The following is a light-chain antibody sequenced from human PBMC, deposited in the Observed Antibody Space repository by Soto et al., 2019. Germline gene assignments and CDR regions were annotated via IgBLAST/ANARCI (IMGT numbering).Light chain of an antibody. CDR3: IPYTGSSTSYV. Sequence: QSVLTQPASVSGSPGQSITIYCSGTSSDVGSYDHVAWYQQFPGKTPKLMIYEVSNRPSGVSSRFSGSKSGNTASLTISGLQAEDEADYYCIPYTGSSTSYVFGSGTKV. V-gene: IGLV2-14*01. J-gene: IGLJ1*01. CDR1: SSDVGSYDH. CDR2: EVS.